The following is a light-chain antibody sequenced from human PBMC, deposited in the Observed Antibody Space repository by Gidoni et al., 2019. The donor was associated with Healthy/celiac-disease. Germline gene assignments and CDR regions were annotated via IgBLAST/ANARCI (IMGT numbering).Light chain of an antibody. CDR1: SSNIGSNP. J-gene: IGLJ1*01. CDR3: AAWDDSLNGSYV. CDR2: SNN. V-gene: IGLV1-44*01. Sequence: QSVLTQPPSESGTPGQRVTISCSGSSSNIGSNPVNWYQQLPGTAPKLLIYSNNQRPSGVPDRFSGSKSGTSASLAISGLQSEDEADYYCAAWDDSLNGSYVFGTGTKVTVL.